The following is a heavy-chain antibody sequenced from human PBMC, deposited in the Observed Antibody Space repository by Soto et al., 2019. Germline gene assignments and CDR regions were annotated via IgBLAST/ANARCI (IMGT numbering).Heavy chain of an antibody. Sequence: PGESLKISCKGSGYRFSSQWLSRVRPMPGKGLEWMRRIDPSDSYTSYSPSFEGHVTVSTDNSISTAYLQWSSLKAWDTAIDYCARHGRASVTNRTYGMDVWGQGTTVTVSS. V-gene: IGHV5-10-1*01. CDR2: IDPSDSYT. CDR3: ARHGRASVTNRTYGMDV. CDR1: GYRFSSQW. D-gene: IGHD1-1*01. J-gene: IGHJ6*02.